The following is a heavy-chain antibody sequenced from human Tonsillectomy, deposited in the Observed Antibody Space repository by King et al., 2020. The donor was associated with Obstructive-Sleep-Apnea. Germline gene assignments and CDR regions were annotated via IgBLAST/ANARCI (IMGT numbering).Heavy chain of an antibody. CDR3: TTGQPHIVVVVAAIGGMDV. CDR2: IKSKTDGGTT. V-gene: IGHV3-15*01. Sequence: VQLVESGGGLVKPGGSLRLSCAASGFTFSNAWMSWVRQAPGKGLEWVGRIKSKTDGGTTDYAAPVKGRFTISRDDSKNTLYLQMNSLKTEDTAVYYCTTGQPHIVVVVAAIGGMDVWGQGTTVTVSS. D-gene: IGHD2-15*01. CDR1: GFTFSNAW. J-gene: IGHJ6*02.